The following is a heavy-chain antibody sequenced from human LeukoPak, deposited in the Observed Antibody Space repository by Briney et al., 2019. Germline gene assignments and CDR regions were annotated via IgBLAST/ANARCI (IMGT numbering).Heavy chain of an antibody. CDR2: IYYSGST. CDR1: GGSFSGYY. Sequence: PSETLSLTCAVYGGSFSGYYWSWIRQPPGKGLEWIGSIYYSGSTYYNPSLKSRVTISVDTSKNQFSLKLSSVTAADTAVYYCARASGLPGPSIWFGELVNGMDVWGQGTTVTVSS. CDR3: ARASGLPGPSIWFGELVNGMDV. J-gene: IGHJ6*02. D-gene: IGHD3-10*01. V-gene: IGHV4-34*01.